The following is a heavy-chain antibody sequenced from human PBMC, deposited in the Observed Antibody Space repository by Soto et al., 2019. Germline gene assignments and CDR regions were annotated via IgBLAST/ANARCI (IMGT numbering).Heavy chain of an antibody. CDR2: ISSSSSYI. V-gene: IGHV3-21*01. CDR3: ARGKWSAVAGSFDY. J-gene: IGHJ4*02. D-gene: IGHD6-19*01. CDR1: GFTFSSYS. Sequence: EVQLVESGGGLVKPGGSLRLSCAASGFTFSSYSLNWVRQAPGKGLEWVSSISSSSSYIYHADSVKGRFTISRDNAKNALYLQMNGLRAEDTAWYYCARGKWSAVAGSFDYWGQGTLVTVSS.